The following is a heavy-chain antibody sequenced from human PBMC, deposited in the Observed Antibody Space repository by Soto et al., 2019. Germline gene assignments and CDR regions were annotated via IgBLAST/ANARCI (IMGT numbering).Heavy chain of an antibody. J-gene: IGHJ4*02. V-gene: IGHV1-69*13. CDR1: GGTFSSYA. Sequence: GASVKVSCKASGGTFSSYAISWVRQAPGQGLEWMGGIIPIFGTANYAQKFQGRVTITADESTSTAYMELSSLRSEDTAVYYCARAYYYGSGSSLKPYFDYWGQGTLVTVSS. CDR2: IIPIFGTA. CDR3: ARAYYYGSGSSLKPYFDY. D-gene: IGHD3-10*01.